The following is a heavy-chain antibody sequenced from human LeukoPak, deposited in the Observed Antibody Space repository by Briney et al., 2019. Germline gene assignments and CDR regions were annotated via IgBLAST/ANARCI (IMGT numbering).Heavy chain of an antibody. Sequence: PGGSLRLSCVGSGFTFRSHAMSWVRQGPEKGLEFVSGIYENGGTTYYADSEKGRFSISRDNSKNTLYLQMDSLRGEDTAVYYCAKDFRIGYSAHFDYWGQGALVTVSS. J-gene: IGHJ4*02. D-gene: IGHD2-21*01. V-gene: IGHV3-23*01. CDR1: GFTFRSHA. CDR2: IYENGGTT. CDR3: AKDFRIGYSAHFDY.